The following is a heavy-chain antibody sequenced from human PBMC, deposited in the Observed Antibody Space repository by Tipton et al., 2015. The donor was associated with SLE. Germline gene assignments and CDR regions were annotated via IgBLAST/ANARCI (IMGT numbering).Heavy chain of an antibody. D-gene: IGHD3-22*01. V-gene: IGHV3-9*01. CDR2: ISWNSGSI. Sequence: SLRLSCAASGFTFDDYAMHWVRQAPGKGLEWVSGISWNSGSIGYADSVKGRFTISRDNAKNSLYLQMNSLRAEDTALYYCAKDGADYYDSSGYHWFDPWGQGTLVTVSP. CDR1: GFTFDDYA. CDR3: AKDGADYYDSSGYHWFDP. J-gene: IGHJ5*02.